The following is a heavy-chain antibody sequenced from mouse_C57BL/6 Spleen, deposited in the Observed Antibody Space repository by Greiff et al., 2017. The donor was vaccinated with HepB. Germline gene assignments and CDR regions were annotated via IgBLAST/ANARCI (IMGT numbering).Heavy chain of an antibody. D-gene: IGHD1-1*02. CDR2: IYPGDGDT. J-gene: IGHJ2*01. V-gene: IGHV1-82*01. CDR1: GYAFSSSW. CDR3: PMYYGDY. Sequence: QVQLKQSGPELVKPGASVKISCKASGYAFSSSWMNWVKQRPGKGLEWIGRIYPGDGDTNYNGKFKGKATLTADKSSSTAYMQLNSLTSEDSAVYFCPMYYGDYWGQGTTLTVSS.